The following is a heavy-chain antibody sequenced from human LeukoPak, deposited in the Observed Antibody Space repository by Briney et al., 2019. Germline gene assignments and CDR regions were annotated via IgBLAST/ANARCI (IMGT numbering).Heavy chain of an antibody. CDR2: FYPGDSDT. CDR3: AITYYYDSSGRRSFDY. Sequence: GESLKISCRGFESSLTSYWFGWVRQMPGKALDGLGIFYPGDSDTRYSPSFQGQVTISADKSISTAYLQWSSLKASDTAMYYCAITYYYDSSGRRSFDYWGQGTLVTVSS. V-gene: IGHV5-51*01. D-gene: IGHD3-22*01. CDR1: ESSLTSYW. J-gene: IGHJ4*02.